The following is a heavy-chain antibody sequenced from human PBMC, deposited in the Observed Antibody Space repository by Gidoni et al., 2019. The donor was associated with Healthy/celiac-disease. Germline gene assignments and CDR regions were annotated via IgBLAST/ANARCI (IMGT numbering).Heavy chain of an antibody. J-gene: IGHJ4*02. CDR3: VKGGAGSWYYFDY. Sequence: EVQLVASGGGLVQPGGSRRRYCSASGLRLSNYAMFWVRQAQGKGLAYFSTISSNGGSTHYADSVKGRFTISRYNSKNTLYLQVSSLIAEDTAVYYCVKGGAGSWYYFDYWGQGTLVTVSS. V-gene: IGHV3-64D*06. CDR2: ISSNGGST. D-gene: IGHD6-13*01. CDR1: GLRLSNYA.